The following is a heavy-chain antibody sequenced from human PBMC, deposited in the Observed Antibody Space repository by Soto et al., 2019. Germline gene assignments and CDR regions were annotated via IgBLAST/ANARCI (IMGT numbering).Heavy chain of an antibody. V-gene: IGHV3-23*01. CDR1: GFTFSSYA. D-gene: IGHD3-22*01. Sequence: VGSLRLSCAASGFTFSSYAMSWVRQAPGKGLEWVSAISGSGGSTYYADSVKGRFTISRDNSKNTLYLQMNSLRAEDTAVYYCAKDHDYYDSSGYYPYPLAYCFDYCGQGTLVTVSS. J-gene: IGHJ4*02. CDR3: AKDHDYYDSSGYYPYPLAYCFDY. CDR2: ISGSGGST.